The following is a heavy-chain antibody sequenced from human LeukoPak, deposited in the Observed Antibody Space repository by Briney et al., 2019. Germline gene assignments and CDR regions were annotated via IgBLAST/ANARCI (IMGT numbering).Heavy chain of an antibody. J-gene: IGHJ4*02. CDR1: GFTFSSYA. D-gene: IGHD2-15*01. V-gene: IGHV3-30*04. CDR3: AREAGIGTWIGYCSGDNCRTRFDY. CDR2: ISYDGSNK. Sequence: PGGSLRLSCAASGFTFSSYAMHWVRQAPGKGLEWVAVISYDGSNKYYADSVKGRFTISRDNSKNTLYLQMNSLRAEDTAVYYCAREAGIGTWIGYCSGDNCRTRFDYWGQGTLVTVSS.